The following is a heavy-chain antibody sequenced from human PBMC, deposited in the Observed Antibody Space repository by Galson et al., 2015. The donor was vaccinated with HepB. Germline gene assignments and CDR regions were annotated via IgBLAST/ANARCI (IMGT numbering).Heavy chain of an antibody. D-gene: IGHD3-10*01. Sequence: LRLSCAASGFTFSNAAMSWVRQAPGKGLERVSGISDSGGGSYYADSVKGRFTVSRDNSKNTMYLQMNSLRAEDTAVYYCAKGGYGPGSYFEYWGQGTLVTVSS. V-gene: IGHV3-23*01. J-gene: IGHJ4*02. CDR1: GFTFSNAA. CDR2: ISDSGGGS. CDR3: AKGGYGPGSYFEY.